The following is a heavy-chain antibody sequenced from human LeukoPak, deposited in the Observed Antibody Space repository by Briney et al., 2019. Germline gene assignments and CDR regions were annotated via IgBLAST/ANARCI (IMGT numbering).Heavy chain of an antibody. CDR3: ARAVISFGGGIAKGFDC. CDR2: VYYSGST. J-gene: IGHJ4*02. V-gene: IGHV4-59*01. Sequence: SGTLSLTCTVSGGSISTYHWSWIRQPPGKGPEWIAYVYYSGSTDYSPSLKSRATISVDTSMNQFSLSLSSVTAADTAIYYCARAVISFGGGIAKGFDCWGQGTLVTVSS. D-gene: IGHD3-16*02. CDR1: GGSISTYH.